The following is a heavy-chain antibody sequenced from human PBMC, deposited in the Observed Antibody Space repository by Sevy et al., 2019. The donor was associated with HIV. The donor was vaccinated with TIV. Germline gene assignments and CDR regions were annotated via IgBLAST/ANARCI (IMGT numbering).Heavy chain of an antibody. D-gene: IGHD6-19*01. CDR2: ISSGNSYI. CDR3: ARGSGVVVAENYFDY. Sequence: GGSQRLSCGASGFTFSRYSMNWVRQAPGKGLEWVSSISSGNSYIYYADSVKGRFTICRDNAKNSLYLHMNSLRAEDTAVYYCARGSGVVVAENYFDYWGQGILVTVSS. J-gene: IGHJ4*02. CDR1: GFTFSRYS. V-gene: IGHV3-21*01.